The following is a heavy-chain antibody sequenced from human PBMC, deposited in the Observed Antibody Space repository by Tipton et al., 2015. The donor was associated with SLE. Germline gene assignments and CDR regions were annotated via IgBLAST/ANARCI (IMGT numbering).Heavy chain of an antibody. CDR3: AKTPTGGGDDPSSYFDW. V-gene: IGHV3-74*01. Sequence: SLRLSCAASGFTFSNYWMYWVRQAPGKGLLCVSRINSDGSSTTYADSVKGRFTISRDNAKNTLFLQMNSLRAEDTAVYYCAKTPTGGGDDPSSYFDWWGKGTLVTVSS. CDR2: INSDGSST. D-gene: IGHD3-16*01. CDR1: GFTFSNYW. J-gene: IGHJ4*02.